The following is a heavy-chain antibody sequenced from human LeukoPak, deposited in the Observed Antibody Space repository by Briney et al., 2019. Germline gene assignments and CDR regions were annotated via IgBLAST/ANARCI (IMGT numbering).Heavy chain of an antibody. CDR2: IYPGDSDT. Sequence: GESLKISCKGSGYIFTSYWIAWVRQMAGKGLEWMGIIYPGDSDTRYSPSFQGQVTISADKSISTAYLQWSSLKASDTAMYYCARQGPTARGVTLVPYYFDYWGQGTLVTVSS. CDR3: ARQGPTARGVTLVPYYFDY. V-gene: IGHV5-51*01. J-gene: IGHJ4*02. CDR1: GYIFTSYW. D-gene: IGHD3-10*01.